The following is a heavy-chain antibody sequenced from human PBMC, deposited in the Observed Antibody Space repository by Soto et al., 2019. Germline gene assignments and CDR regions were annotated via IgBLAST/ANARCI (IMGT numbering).Heavy chain of an antibody. Sequence: SVKVSSKASGGTFSSYTISWVRQAPGQGLEWMGRIIPILGIANYAQKFQGRVTITADKSTSTAYMELSSLRSEDTAVYYCARAGYSYAHADYYYYMDVWGKGTTVTVSS. CDR1: GGTFSSYT. D-gene: IGHD5-18*01. J-gene: IGHJ6*03. CDR2: IIPILGIA. CDR3: ARAGYSYAHADYYYYMDV. V-gene: IGHV1-69*02.